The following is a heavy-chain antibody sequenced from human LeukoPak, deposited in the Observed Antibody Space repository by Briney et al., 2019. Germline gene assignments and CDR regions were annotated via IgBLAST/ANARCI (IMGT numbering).Heavy chain of an antibody. CDR1: GGSFSGYY. D-gene: IGHD1-26*01. CDR3: ARAGGSYFYYYYYGMDV. J-gene: IGHJ6*02. Sequence: SETLSLTCAVYGGSFSGYYWSWLRQPPGKGLEWIGEINHSGSTNYNPSLKSRVTISVDTSKSQFSLKLSSVTAADTAVYYCARAGGSYFYYYYYGMDVWGQGTTVAVSS. V-gene: IGHV4-34*01. CDR2: INHSGST.